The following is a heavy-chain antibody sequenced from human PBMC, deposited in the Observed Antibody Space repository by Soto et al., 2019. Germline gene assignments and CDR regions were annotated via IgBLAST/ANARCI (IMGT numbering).Heavy chain of an antibody. D-gene: IGHD4-17*01. CDR3: ARVPATVTPWFDP. CDR2: IIPSFTTP. Sequence: WASVKVSCKASGDTFSSYAISWVRQAPGQGLEWMGEIIPSFTTPNYAQKFQGRVTITADESTNTVYMELSSLRSEDTAVYYCARVPATVTPWFDPWGQGTLVTVSS. V-gene: IGHV1-69*13. CDR1: GDTFSSYA. J-gene: IGHJ5*02.